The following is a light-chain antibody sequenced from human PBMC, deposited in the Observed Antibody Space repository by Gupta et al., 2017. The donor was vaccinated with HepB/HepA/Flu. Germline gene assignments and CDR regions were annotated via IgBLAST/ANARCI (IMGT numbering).Light chain of an antibody. Sequence: EVVMTQSPATLSVSPGERATLSCRPSQFISTNFAWYQQKLGQAPRLLIYGASTRATGIPARCGGSGSGTDFTLTISSLQSEDFAVYYCQQYNLWPYTFGQGTKLEIK. J-gene: IGKJ2*01. V-gene: IGKV3-15*01. CDR2: GAS. CDR1: QFISTN. CDR3: QQYNLWPYT.